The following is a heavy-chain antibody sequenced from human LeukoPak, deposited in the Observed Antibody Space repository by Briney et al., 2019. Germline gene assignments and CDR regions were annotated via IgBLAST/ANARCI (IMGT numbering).Heavy chain of an antibody. V-gene: IGHV3-23*01. CDR2: ISGSGSST. Sequence: GGSLRLSCAASGFTFSNYAMSWVRLAPGKGLEWVSVISGSGSSTNYADSVKGRFTTSRDNSKNTLYLQMNSLRAEDTAVYCCAKGSSPLDYWGQGTLVTVSS. J-gene: IGHJ4*02. CDR1: GFTFSNYA. CDR3: AKGSSPLDY. D-gene: IGHD6-13*01.